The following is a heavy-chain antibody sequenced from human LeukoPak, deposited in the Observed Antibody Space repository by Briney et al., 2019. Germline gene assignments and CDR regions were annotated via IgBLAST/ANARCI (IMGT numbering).Heavy chain of an antibody. CDR3: ARSYYGDYEDF. Sequence: GGSLRLSCAASGFTSSTYWIHWVRQAPGKGLMWVSRINSDGSSTSYAGSVKGRFTISRDNAKNTVYLHMNSLKVEDTAVYYCARSYYGDYEDFWGQGTLVAVSS. V-gene: IGHV3-74*01. D-gene: IGHD4-17*01. CDR2: INSDGSST. J-gene: IGHJ4*02. CDR1: GFTSSTYW.